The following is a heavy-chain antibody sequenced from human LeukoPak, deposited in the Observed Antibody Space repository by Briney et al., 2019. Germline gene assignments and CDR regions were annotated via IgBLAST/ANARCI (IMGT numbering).Heavy chain of an antibody. V-gene: IGHV4-34*01. CDR1: GGSFSGYY. J-gene: IGHJ4*02. CDR2: INHSGST. CDR3: ARGTAVAGTPRFDY. Sequence: SETLSLTCAVYGGSFSGYYWSWIRQPPGKGLEWIGEINHSGSTNYNPSLKGRVTISVDTSKNQFSLKLSSVTAADTAVYYCARGTAVAGTPRFDYWGQGTLVTVSS. D-gene: IGHD6-19*01.